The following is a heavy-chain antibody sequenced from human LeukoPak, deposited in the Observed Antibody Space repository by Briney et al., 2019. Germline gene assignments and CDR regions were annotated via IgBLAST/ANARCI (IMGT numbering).Heavy chain of an antibody. CDR3: ARGNGDSSIWQRGYYFDY. D-gene: IGHD6-13*01. J-gene: IGHJ4*02. CDR1: GFTFSSYA. Sequence: GGSLRLSCAASGFTFSSYAIHWVRQAPGKGLEWVAVISYDGNNKYYADSVKGRFTISRDNSKNTLYLQMNTLKAEDTAVYYCARGNGDSSIWQRGYYFDYWGQGTLVTVSS. CDR2: ISYDGNNK. V-gene: IGHV3-30-3*01.